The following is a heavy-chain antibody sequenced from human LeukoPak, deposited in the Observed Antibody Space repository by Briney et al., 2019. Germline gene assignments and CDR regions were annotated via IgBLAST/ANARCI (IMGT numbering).Heavy chain of an antibody. CDR2: IYTRGTT. V-gene: IGHV4-61*09. D-gene: IGHD5-18*01. J-gene: IGHJ6*03. CDR1: GGSIRSGSYY. Sequence: SETLSLTCTVSGGSIRSGSYYWSWIRQPAGKGLEWIGHIYTRGTTNYNPSVKSRVTVTLDTSKNQISLKLSSVTAADTAIYYCARVYTVMGATTVDHYHYYMDVWGKGTAVTVSS. CDR3: ARVYTVMGATTVDHYHYYMDV.